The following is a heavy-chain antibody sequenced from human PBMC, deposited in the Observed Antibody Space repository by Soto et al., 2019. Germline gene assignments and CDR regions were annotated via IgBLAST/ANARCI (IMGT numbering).Heavy chain of an antibody. V-gene: IGHV3-21*01. CDR2: ISSSSSYI. Sequence: PGGSLRLSCAASGFTFSSYSMNWVRQAPGKGLEWVSSISSSSSYIYYADSVKGRFTISRDNAKNSLYLQMNSLRAEDTAVYYCARDASTPPYYYDSSGYSNWFDPWGQGTLVTVSS. D-gene: IGHD3-22*01. J-gene: IGHJ5*02. CDR3: ARDASTPPYYYDSSGYSNWFDP. CDR1: GFTFSSYS.